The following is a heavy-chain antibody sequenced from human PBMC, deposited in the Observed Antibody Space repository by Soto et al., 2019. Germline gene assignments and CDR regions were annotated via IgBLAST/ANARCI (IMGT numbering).Heavy chain of an antibody. Sequence: SETLSLTCTVSGGSISSYYWSWIRQPPGKGLEWIGYIYYSGSTNYNPSLKSRVTISVDTSKNQFSLKLSSVTAADTAVYYCARLVDYYDSSGQLDPWGQGTLVTVSS. CDR1: GGSISSYY. CDR2: IYYSGST. CDR3: ARLVDYYDSSGQLDP. D-gene: IGHD3-22*01. J-gene: IGHJ5*02. V-gene: IGHV4-59*08.